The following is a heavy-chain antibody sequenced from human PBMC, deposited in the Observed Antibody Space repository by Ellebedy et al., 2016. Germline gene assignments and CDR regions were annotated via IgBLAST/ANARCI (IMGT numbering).Heavy chain of an antibody. J-gene: IGHJ1*01. CDR1: GFTFADYG. CDR2: INWNGGSP. D-gene: IGHD4-17*01. V-gene: IGHV3-20*03. Sequence: GGSLRLXXAASGFTFADYGMSWVRQPPGKGLEWVSGINWNGGSPTYADSVKGRFTISRDNAKNSLYLQMNSLRAEDTALYYCARAPYGDYEYFHHWGQGTVVTVSS. CDR3: ARAPYGDYEYFHH.